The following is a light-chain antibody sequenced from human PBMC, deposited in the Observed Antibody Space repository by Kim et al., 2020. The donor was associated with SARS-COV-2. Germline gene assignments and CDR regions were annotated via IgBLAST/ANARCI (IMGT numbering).Light chain of an antibody. Sequence: SSELTQDPAVSVALGQTVSITCQGDSLRNYYPCWYQQKPGQAPVLVICAKNNRPSGIPDRFSGSNSGNTASLTITGAQAEDEADYYCNSRDSSDDHVIFGGGTQLTVL. J-gene: IGLJ2*01. CDR1: SLRNYY. CDR3: NSRDSSDDHVI. V-gene: IGLV3-19*01. CDR2: AKN.